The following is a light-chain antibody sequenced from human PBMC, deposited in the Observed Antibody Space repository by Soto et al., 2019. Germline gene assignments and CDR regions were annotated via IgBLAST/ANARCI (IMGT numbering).Light chain of an antibody. CDR2: GAS. CDR3: QQYGSSPKT. CDR1: QSVSSSY. Sequence: EIVLTQSPGTLSLSPGERATLSCRAIQSVSSSYLAWYQQKPGQAPRLLIYGASSRATGIPDRFSGSGSGTDFTLTISRLEPEDFAVYYCQQYGSSPKTFGQGTKVEIQ. J-gene: IGKJ1*01. V-gene: IGKV3-20*01.